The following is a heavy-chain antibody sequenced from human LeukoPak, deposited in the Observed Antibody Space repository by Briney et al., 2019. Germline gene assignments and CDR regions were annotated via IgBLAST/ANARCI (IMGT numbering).Heavy chain of an antibody. CDR1: GGSVSSGSYY. Sequence: PSETLSLTCTVSGGSVSSGSYYWSWIRQPPGKGLEWIGYIYYSGSTNYNPSLKSRVTISVDTSKNQFSLKLSSVTAADTAVYYCVSWAAADSTFDYWGQGTLVTVSS. CDR3: VSWAAADSTFDY. CDR2: IYYSGST. J-gene: IGHJ4*02. V-gene: IGHV4-61*01. D-gene: IGHD6-13*01.